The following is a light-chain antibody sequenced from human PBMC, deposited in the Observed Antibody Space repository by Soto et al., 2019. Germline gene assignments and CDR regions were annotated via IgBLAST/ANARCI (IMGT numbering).Light chain of an antibody. CDR1: DSNIGSFT. V-gene: IGLV1-44*01. J-gene: IGLJ1*01. Sequence: QSALTQPPSASGTPGQRVTISCSGSDSNIGSFTVHWYQQVPGTAPKPLIHTTYQRPSGVPDRFSGSKSGTSGSLAINGLQPEDEADYYCASWDDSLSGFVFGTGTKVTVL. CDR3: ASWDDSLSGFV. CDR2: TTY.